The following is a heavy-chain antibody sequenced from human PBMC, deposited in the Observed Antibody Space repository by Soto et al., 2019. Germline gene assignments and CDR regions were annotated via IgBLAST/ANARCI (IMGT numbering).Heavy chain of an antibody. Sequence: SLKVSGKPAGYTFTTYARDWVRQARGQRLEWMGLINAGSGKTKYSKKFQGRVTMTRDTSTSTVYMELSSLRSEDTAVYYCAREARVNTGAFDIWGKGTMVTVSS. CDR2: INAGSGKT. J-gene: IGHJ3*02. CDR3: AREARVNTGAFDI. D-gene: IGHD4-17*01. CDR1: GYTFTTYA. V-gene: IGHV1-3*01.